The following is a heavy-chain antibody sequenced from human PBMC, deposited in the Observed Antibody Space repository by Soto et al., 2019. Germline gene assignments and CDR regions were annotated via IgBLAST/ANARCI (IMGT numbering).Heavy chain of an antibody. V-gene: IGHV3-30*18. Sequence: VGSLRLSCAASGFTFSSYGMHWVRQAPGKGLEWVAVISYDGSNKYYADSVKGRFTISRDNSKNTLYLQMNSLRAEDTAVYYCAKDKGAGTQNPFYYYYGMDVWGQGTTVTVSS. CDR1: GFTFSSYG. CDR2: ISYDGSNK. CDR3: AKDKGAGTQNPFYYYYGMDV. J-gene: IGHJ6*02.